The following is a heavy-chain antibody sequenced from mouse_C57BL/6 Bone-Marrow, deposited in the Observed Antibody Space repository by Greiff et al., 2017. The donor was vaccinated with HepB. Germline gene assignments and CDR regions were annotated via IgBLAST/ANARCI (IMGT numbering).Heavy chain of an antibody. D-gene: IGHD2-3*01. CDR1: GFTFSSYG. V-gene: IGHV5-6*01. J-gene: IGHJ1*03. Sequence: EVQVVESGGDLVKPGGSLKLSCAASGFTFSSYGMSWVRQTPDKRLEWVATISSGGSYTYYPDSVKGRFTISRDNAKNTLYLQMSSLKSEDTAMYYCARKGGYYVGYFDVWGTGTTVTVSS. CDR2: ISSGGSYT. CDR3: ARKGGYYVGYFDV.